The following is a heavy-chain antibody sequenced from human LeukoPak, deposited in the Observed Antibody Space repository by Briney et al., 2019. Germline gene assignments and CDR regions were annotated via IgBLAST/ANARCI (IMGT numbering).Heavy chain of an antibody. CDR3: ARVLYSGSYLGSFDI. Sequence: GASVKVSCKASGYTFTSYYMHWVRQAPGQGLEWMGIINPSGGSTSYAQKFQGKVTMTRDMSTSTVYMELSSLRSEDTAVYYCARVLYSGSYLGSFDIWGQGTMVTVSS. CDR2: INPSGGST. D-gene: IGHD1-26*01. V-gene: IGHV1-46*01. J-gene: IGHJ3*02. CDR1: GYTFTSYY.